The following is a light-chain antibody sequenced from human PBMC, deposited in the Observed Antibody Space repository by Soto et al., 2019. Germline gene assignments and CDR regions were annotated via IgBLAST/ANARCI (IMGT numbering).Light chain of an antibody. Sequence: EAVMTQSPATLSVSPGESATLSCRASESISSNLVWYQQKRGQPPRLLIYGATTRATGIPARFSGSGSGTEFTLTISSLQSEDLAVYYCQQYNKWPMMFGQGTKVDIK. J-gene: IGKJ1*01. V-gene: IGKV3-15*01. CDR1: ESISSN. CDR3: QQYNKWPMM. CDR2: GAT.